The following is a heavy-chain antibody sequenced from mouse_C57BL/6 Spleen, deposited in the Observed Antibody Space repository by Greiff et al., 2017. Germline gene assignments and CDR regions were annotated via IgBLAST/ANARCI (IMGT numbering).Heavy chain of an antibody. D-gene: IGHD1-1*01. V-gene: IGHV5-12*01. CDR3: ARTPGDYYGSSYYAMDY. Sequence: EVKVVESGGGLVQPGGSLKLSCAASGFTFSDYYMYWVRQTPEKRLEWVAYISNGGGSTYYPDTVKGRFTISRDNAKNTLYLQMSRLKSEDTAMYYCARTPGDYYGSSYYAMDYWGQGTSVTVSS. CDR2: ISNGGGST. CDR1: GFTFSDYY. J-gene: IGHJ4*01.